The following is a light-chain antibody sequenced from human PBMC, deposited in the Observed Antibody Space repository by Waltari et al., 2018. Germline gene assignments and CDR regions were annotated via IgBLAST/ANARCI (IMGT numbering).Light chain of an antibody. CDR3: QSYDTSLSVI. CDR2: GVN. Sequence: QSVLTQPPSVSGAPGQRVPISCTGSGSNIGAGCVVHWYQQLPGKAPKLLIYGVNNRPSGVPDRFSGSQSGTSASLAITGLQAEDEADYFCQSYDTSLSVIFGGGTKLTVL. J-gene: IGLJ2*01. V-gene: IGLV1-40*01. CDR1: GSNIGAGCV.